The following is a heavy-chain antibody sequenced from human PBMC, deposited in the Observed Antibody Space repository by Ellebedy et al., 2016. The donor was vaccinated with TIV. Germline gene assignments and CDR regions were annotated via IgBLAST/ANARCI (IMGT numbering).Heavy chain of an antibody. CDR2: INPNSGGT. J-gene: IGHJ4*02. V-gene: IGHV1-2*02. CDR3: ARGSFYDWRVAGY. CDR1: GYTFTGYY. Sequence: ASVKVSCKASGYTFTGYYMHWVRQAPGQGLEWMGWINPNSGGTNYAQKFQGRVTMTRETSISTAYMELSRLRSDDTAVYYCARGSFYDWRVAGYWGQGTLVTVSS. D-gene: IGHD3-3*01.